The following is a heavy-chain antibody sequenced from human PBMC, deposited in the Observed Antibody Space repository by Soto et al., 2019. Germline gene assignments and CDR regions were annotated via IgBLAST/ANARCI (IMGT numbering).Heavy chain of an antibody. D-gene: IGHD6-6*01. J-gene: IGHJ4*02. V-gene: IGHV4-31*03. CDR2: IYYSGST. Sequence: QVQLQESGPGLVKPSQTLSLTCTVSGGSISSGGYYWSWIRQHPGKGLEWIGYIYYSGSTYYNPSLKSRVTISVDTSKSQFSLKLSSVTAADTAVYYCARVPRIAARHYYFDYWGQGTLVTVSS. CDR1: GGSISSGGYY. CDR3: ARVPRIAARHYYFDY.